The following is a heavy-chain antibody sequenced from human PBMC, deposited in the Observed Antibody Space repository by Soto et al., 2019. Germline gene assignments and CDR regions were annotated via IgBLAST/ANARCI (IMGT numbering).Heavy chain of an antibody. CDR3: ARDTFGIVGANRIDN. Sequence: PSETLSLTCTVSGGSVSSNSYYWSWIRQPPGKRLEWIGYTFHGGSTKYNPSLRSRVNILVDTSKNQFSLRLRSVTAADTAVYYCARDTFGIVGANRIDNWGQGTLVTVSS. J-gene: IGHJ4*02. D-gene: IGHD1-26*01. V-gene: IGHV4-61*01. CDR1: GGSVSSNSYY. CDR2: TFHGGST.